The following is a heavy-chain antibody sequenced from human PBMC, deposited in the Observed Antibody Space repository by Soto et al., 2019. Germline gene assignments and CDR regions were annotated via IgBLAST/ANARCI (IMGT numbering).Heavy chain of an antibody. CDR2: IYYGGSA. Sequence: QVQLQESGPGLVKPSGTLSLTCTVSGGSISTYYWSWIRQPPGKGLEWMGYIYYGGSANYNPSLNSRVTLSVDTSKKRFSLKLSSVAAAETAVYYSARAGHCTAGVCSALDYWGQGTLVTVSS. CDR3: ARAGHCTAGVCSALDY. V-gene: IGHV4-59*08. D-gene: IGHD2-8*02. J-gene: IGHJ4*02. CDR1: GGSISTYY.